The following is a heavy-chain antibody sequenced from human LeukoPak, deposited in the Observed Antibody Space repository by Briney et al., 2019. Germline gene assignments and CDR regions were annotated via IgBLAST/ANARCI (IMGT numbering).Heavy chain of an antibody. CDR3: ARNARDSVFDL. CDR2: ISYDGSNK. J-gene: IGHJ3*01. Sequence: GGSLRLSCAASGFTFSSYGMHWVRQAPGKGLEWVAVISYDGSNKYYADSVKGRFTISRDNAKNTLYLQMNSLRADDTAVFYCARNARDSVFDLWGQGTMVTVSS. V-gene: IGHV3-30*03. CDR1: GFTFSSYG.